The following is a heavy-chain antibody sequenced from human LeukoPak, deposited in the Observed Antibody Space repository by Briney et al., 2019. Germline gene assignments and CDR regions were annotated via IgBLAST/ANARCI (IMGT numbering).Heavy chain of an antibody. CDR1: DFILSTYA. D-gene: IGHD3-22*01. J-gene: IGHJ4*02. V-gene: IGHV3-23*01. CDR2: ISGNGAHP. CDR3: AKAVDGRGYYFERGADF. Sequence: GGSLRLSCTASDFILSTYAMSWVRQAPGKGLEWVSSISGNGAHPYYADSVRGRFSISRDFSRNAVFLQMSSLRVEDTATYYCAKAVDGRGYYFERGADFWGQGTMVTVSS.